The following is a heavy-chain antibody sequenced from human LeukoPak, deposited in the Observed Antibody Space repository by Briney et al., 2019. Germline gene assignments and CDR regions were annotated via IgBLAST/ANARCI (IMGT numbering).Heavy chain of an antibody. J-gene: IGHJ4*02. CDR2: VSGSGSST. CDR1: GFTFDDYA. V-gene: IGHV3-23*01. Sequence: SLRLSCAASGFTFDDYAMHWVRQAPGKGLEWVSAVSGSGSSTYYADSVKGRFTISRDNSKNTVYLQMNSLRAEDTALYYCAKEVGYDSSGYDDFWGQGTLVTVSS. D-gene: IGHD3-22*01. CDR3: AKEVGYDSSGYDDF.